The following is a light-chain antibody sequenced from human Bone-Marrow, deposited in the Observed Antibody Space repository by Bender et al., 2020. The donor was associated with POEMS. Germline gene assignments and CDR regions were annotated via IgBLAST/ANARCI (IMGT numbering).Light chain of an antibody. CDR2: DNN. CDR1: TSNIGNNH. V-gene: IGLV1-51*01. CDR3: GSWDTNLSAWV. J-gene: IGLJ3*02. Sequence: QSVLTQPPSVSAAPGQKVSISCSGTTSNIGNNHVSWYQQIPGGAPKLLIHDNNNRPSGIPDRFSGSRSGTSATLDITALQTGDEADYHCGSWDTNLSAWVFGGGTKLTVL.